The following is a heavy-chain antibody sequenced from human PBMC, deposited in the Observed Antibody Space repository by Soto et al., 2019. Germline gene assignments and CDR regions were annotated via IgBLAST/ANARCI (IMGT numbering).Heavy chain of an antibody. D-gene: IGHD3-3*01. V-gene: IGHV1-3*01. J-gene: IGHJ4*02. CDR1: GYSFTGNS. CDR3: AREDPYDFWSGYRDY. Sequence: ASVKVSCKASGYSFTGNSMHWVRQAPGQGLEWMGWINAGNGNTKYAQKFQGRVTITRDTSASTAYMELSSLRPEDTAVYYCAREDPYDFWSGYRDYWGQGTLVTVSS. CDR2: INAGNGNT.